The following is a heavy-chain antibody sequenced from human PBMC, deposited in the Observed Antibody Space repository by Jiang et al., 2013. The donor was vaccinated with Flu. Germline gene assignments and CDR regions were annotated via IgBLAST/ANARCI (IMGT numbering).Heavy chain of an antibody. Sequence: GPGLVKPSETLSLTCNVSGGSIITGGFYWSRLRHHPGKGLEWIGYIHYSGSTSYNPSLKSRVTISVDTSKNQFSLDLNSLTAADSAVYYCARGARDGFWSGYYADFWGQGTLVTVSS. V-gene: IGHV4-31*03. J-gene: IGHJ4*02. CDR2: IHYSGST. CDR1: GGSIITGGFY. CDR3: ARGARDGFWSGYYADF. D-gene: IGHD3-3*01.